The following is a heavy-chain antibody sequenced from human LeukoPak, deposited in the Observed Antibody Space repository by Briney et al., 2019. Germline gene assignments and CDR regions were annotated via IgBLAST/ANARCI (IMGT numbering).Heavy chain of an antibody. CDR2: INSDGTTT. CDR3: ARAGQGFDS. J-gene: IGHJ5*01. V-gene: IGHV3-74*01. CDR1: GFTFTSYW. Sequence: GGSLRLSCAASGFTFTSYWMHWVRQGPGKGLVWVSRINSDGTTTTYADSVKGRFTISRDNAKNTLYLQVNSLRAEDTAVYYCARAGQGFDSWGQGTLVTVSS.